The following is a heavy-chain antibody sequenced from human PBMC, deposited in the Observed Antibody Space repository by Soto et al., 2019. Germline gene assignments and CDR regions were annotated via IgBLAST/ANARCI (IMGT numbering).Heavy chain of an antibody. J-gene: IGHJ3*02. CDR2: ISYDGSNK. D-gene: IGHD2-21*02. CDR1: GFTFSSYA. V-gene: IGHV3-30-3*01. Sequence: GGSLRLSCAASGFTFSSYAMHWVRQAPGKGLEWVAVISYDGSNKYYADSVKGRFTISRDNSKNTLYLQMNSLRAEDTAVYYCARGGKGVTAIRANKNHDAFDIWGQGTMVTVSS. CDR3: ARGGKGVTAIRANKNHDAFDI.